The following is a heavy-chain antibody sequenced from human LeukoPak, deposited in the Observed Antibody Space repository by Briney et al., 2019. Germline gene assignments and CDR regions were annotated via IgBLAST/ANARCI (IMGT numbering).Heavy chain of an antibody. J-gene: IGHJ3*02. Sequence: PSETLSLTCTVSGGSISSYYWSCIRQPPGKGLEWLGYIYYSGSTNYNPSLKSRVTISVDTSKNQFSLKLSSVTAADTAVYYCASIEYSSSSVAFDIWGQGTMVTVSS. CDR1: GGSISSYY. V-gene: IGHV4-59*01. D-gene: IGHD6-6*01. CDR2: IYYSGST. CDR3: ASIEYSSSSVAFDI.